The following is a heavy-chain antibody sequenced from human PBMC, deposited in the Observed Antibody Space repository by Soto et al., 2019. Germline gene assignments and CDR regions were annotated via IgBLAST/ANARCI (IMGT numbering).Heavy chain of an antibody. Sequence: GGSLRLSCAASGFTFSSYAMHWVRQAPGKGLEWVAVISYDGSNKYYADSVKGRFTISRDNSKNTLYLKMNSMRAEDTAVYYCARDPSSITIFGVALIRGGAFDIWGQGTMVTVSS. CDR1: GFTFSSYA. J-gene: IGHJ3*02. V-gene: IGHV3-30-3*01. CDR2: ISYDGSNK. CDR3: ARDPSSITIFGVALIRGGAFDI. D-gene: IGHD3-3*01.